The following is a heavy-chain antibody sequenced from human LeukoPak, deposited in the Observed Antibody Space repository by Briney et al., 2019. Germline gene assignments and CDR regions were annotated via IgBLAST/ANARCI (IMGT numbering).Heavy chain of an antibody. V-gene: IGHV5-51*01. CDR2: IYPGDSDT. J-gene: IGHJ4*02. D-gene: IGHD3-22*01. CDR3: ARHSTWDYDTMGGYFDY. Sequence: GESPKISCKGSGYSFTSYWIGWVRQMPGKGLEWMGMIYPGDSDTRYSPSFQGQVTISADKSISTAYLQWSSLKASDTAMYYCARHSTWDYDTMGGYFDYWGQGTLVTVSS. CDR1: GYSFTSYW.